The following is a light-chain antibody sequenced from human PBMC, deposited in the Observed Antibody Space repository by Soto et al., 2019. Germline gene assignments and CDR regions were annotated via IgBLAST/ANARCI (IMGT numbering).Light chain of an antibody. CDR2: DAS. J-gene: IGKJ3*01. CDR1: QSVRNTY. Sequence: EIVLTQSPGTLSLSPGERATLSCRASQSVRNTYLAWYQQKPGQAPRLLIYDASSRATGIPDRFSGSGSGTDFTLTISRLEPEDFAVYYCQQYGSSPGLITFGPGTKVDIK. CDR3: QQYGSSPGLIT. V-gene: IGKV3-20*01.